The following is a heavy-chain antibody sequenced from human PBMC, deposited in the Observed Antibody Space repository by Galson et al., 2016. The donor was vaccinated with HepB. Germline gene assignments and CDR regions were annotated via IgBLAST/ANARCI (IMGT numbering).Heavy chain of an antibody. V-gene: IGHV3-30-3*01. CDR2: ISNGGSDE. CDR1: GFTFRNYA. CDR3: ARDVPSSSWFDAFDV. D-gene: IGHD6-13*01. J-gene: IGHJ3*01. Sequence: SLRLSCAASGFTFRNYAMHWVRQAPGKGLKWVAIISNGGSDEYHADSEKGRFTISRDNSKNTLYLQMKNLRAEDTAVYYCARDVPSSSWFDAFDVSGQGTMVIVSS.